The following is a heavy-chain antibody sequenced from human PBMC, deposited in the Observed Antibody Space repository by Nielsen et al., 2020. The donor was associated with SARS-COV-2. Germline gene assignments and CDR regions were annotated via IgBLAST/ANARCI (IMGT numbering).Heavy chain of an antibody. J-gene: IGHJ4*02. CDR3: AKATITMIVGDFFDY. D-gene: IGHD3-22*01. V-gene: IGHV3-9*01. CDR1: GFTFDDYA. Sequence: SLKISCAASGFTFDDYAMHWVRQAPGKGLEWVSGISWNSGSIGYADSVKGRFTISRDNAKNSLYLQMNSLRAEDTALYYCAKATITMIVGDFFDYWGQGTLVTVSS. CDR2: ISWNSGSI.